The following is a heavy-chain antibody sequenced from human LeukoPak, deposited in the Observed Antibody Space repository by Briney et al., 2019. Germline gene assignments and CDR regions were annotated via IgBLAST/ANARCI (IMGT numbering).Heavy chain of an antibody. CDR3: ATDGDNRYYYDSTGYPPLDY. D-gene: IGHD3-22*01. CDR2: ISYDGSKT. Sequence: GGSLRLSCAASGFTFSNYAVMWVRQAPGKGLEWVTVISYDGSKTYYADSVKGRFTVSRDNSKNTLYLQMNSLRVEDSAVYFCATDGDNRYYYDSTGYPPLDYWGQGTLVTVSS. V-gene: IGHV3-30*03. CDR1: GFTFSNYA. J-gene: IGHJ4*02.